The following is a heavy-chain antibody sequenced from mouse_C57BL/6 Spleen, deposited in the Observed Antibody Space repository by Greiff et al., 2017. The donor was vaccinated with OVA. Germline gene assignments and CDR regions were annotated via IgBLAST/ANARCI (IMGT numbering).Heavy chain of an antibody. V-gene: IGHV1-72*01. CDR1: GYTFTSYW. Sequence: VQLQQPGAELVKPGASVKLSCKASGYTFTSYWMHWVKQRPGRGLEWIGRIDPNSGGTKYNEKFKSKATLTVDKPSSTAYMQLSSLTSEDSAVYYCARVIITTVVGGDWYFDVWGTGTTVTVSS. D-gene: IGHD1-1*01. CDR2: IDPNSGGT. CDR3: ARVIITTVVGGDWYFDV. J-gene: IGHJ1*03.